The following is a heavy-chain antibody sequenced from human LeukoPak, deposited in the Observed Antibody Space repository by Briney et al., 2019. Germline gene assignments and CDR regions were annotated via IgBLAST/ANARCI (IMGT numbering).Heavy chain of an antibody. CDR3: ARAKLLRFDY. Sequence: SETLSLTCTVSGGSIGSYYWNWIRQRPGQGLEWIGYIYYSGSTNYNPSLKSRVTISVDTSKNQFSLKLSSVTATDTAVYYWARAKLLRFDYWGQGTLVTVSS. CDR2: IYYSGST. J-gene: IGHJ4*02. D-gene: IGHD1-26*01. CDR1: GGSIGSYY. V-gene: IGHV4-59*01.